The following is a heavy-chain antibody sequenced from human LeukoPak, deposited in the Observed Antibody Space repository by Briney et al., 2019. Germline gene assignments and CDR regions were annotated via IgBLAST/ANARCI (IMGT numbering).Heavy chain of an antibody. D-gene: IGHD3-22*01. CDR1: GFTFSSYG. CDR2: IWYDGSNK. CDR3: AKDLVRDYYYDSSGYRRASAFDI. Sequence: GGSLRLSCAASGFTFSSYGMHWVRQAPGKGLEWVAVIWYDGSNKYYADSVKGRFTISRDNSQNTMYLQMNSLRAEDTAVYYCAKDLVRDYYYDSSGYRRASAFDIWGQGTMVTVSS. V-gene: IGHV3-33*06. J-gene: IGHJ3*02.